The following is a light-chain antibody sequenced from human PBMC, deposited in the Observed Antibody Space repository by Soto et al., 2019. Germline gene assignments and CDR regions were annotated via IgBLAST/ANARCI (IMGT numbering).Light chain of an antibody. CDR3: QQYGSSPPIT. V-gene: IGKV3-20*01. Sequence: EIVLTQSPGTLSLSPGERATLSCRASHSVSSSYLAWYQQKPGQAPRLLIYGASSRATGIPDRCSGSGSGTDFTLIISSLEPEDFAVYYCQQYGSSPPITFGQGTRLEIK. CDR1: HSVSSSY. J-gene: IGKJ5*01. CDR2: GAS.